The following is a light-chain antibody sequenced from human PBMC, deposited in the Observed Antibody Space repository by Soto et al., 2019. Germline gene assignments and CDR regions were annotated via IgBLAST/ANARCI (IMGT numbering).Light chain of an antibody. J-gene: IGKJ2*01. V-gene: IGKV3-20*01. CDR1: QSVRSSY. Sequence: EIVLTKSPGTLSLSPGERATLSCRASQSVRSSYLAWYQQKPGQAPRLLIYGASSRATGIPDRFSGSGSGTDFTLTISRLEPEDFAVYYCQQYGSSPPYTFGQGTKLEIK. CDR2: GAS. CDR3: QQYGSSPPYT.